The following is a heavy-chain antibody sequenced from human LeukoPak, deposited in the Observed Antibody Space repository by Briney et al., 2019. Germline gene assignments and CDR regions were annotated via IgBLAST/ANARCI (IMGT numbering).Heavy chain of an antibody. CDR1: GYTFTGYY. Sequence: ASVKVSCKASGYTFTGYYMHWVRQAPGQGFEWMGWINPNSGGTNYAQKVQGRVTMTRDTSISTAYMELSRLRSDDTAVYYCARAQYSGYKFDCWGQGTLVTVSS. J-gene: IGHJ4*02. D-gene: IGHD5-12*01. CDR2: INPNSGGT. V-gene: IGHV1-2*02. CDR3: ARAQYSGYKFDC.